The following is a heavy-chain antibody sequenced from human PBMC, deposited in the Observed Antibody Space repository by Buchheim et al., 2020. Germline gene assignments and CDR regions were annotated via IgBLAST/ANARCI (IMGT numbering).Heavy chain of an antibody. CDR2: IYTSGST. CDR3: AEGYRNYVGY. CDR1: GDSISSGNYY. V-gene: IGHV4-61*02. Sequence: QVQLQESGPGLVKASQTLSLTCTVSGDSISSGNYYWSWIRQPAGKGLEWIGRIYTSGSTKYNPSLKSRVTISSDTSKNQFSLKLSSVTAADTAVYYCAEGYRNYVGYWGQGTL. J-gene: IGHJ4*02. D-gene: IGHD5-18*01.